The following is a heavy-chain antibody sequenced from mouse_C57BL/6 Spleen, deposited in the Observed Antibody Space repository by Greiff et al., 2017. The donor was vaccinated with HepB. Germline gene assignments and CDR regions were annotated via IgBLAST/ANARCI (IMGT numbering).Heavy chain of an antibody. Sequence: DVQLQESGGGLVKPGGSLKLSCAASGFTFSSYTMSWVRQTPEKRLEWVATISGGGGNTYYPDSVKGRFTISRDNAKNTLYLQMSSLRSEDTALYYCARRSMVTTGFDYWGQGTTLTVSS. CDR2: ISGGGGNT. V-gene: IGHV5-9*01. CDR1: GFTFSSYT. CDR3: ARRSMVTTGFDY. J-gene: IGHJ2*01. D-gene: IGHD2-2*01.